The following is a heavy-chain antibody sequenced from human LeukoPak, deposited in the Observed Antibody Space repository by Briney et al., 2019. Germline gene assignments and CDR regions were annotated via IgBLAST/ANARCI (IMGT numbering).Heavy chain of an antibody. V-gene: IGHV3-15*01. CDR3: ARDLGSERYYYYGMDV. Sequence: GGSLRLSCAASGFTFSNAWMNWVRQAPGKGLEWVGRIKSKASDGTIDYAAPVKGRFTISRDNAKNSLYLQMNSLRAEDTAVYYCARDLGSERYYYYGMDVWGQGTTVTVSS. D-gene: IGHD2-15*01. J-gene: IGHJ6*02. CDR1: GFTFSNAW. CDR2: IKSKASDGTI.